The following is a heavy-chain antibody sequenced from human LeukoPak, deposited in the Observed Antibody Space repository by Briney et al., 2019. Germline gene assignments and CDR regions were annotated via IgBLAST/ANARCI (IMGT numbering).Heavy chain of an antibody. CDR3: ARLNVDIVATTSYFFDY. J-gene: IGHJ4*02. Sequence: PGGSLRLSCAASGFTFTSYLMIWVRQAPGKGLEWVADINQDGSDKYYVDSAKGRFTISRDNAKNSLYLQMNSLRAEDTAVYYCARLNVDIVATTSYFFDYWGQGSLVTVSS. CDR1: GFTFTSYL. V-gene: IGHV3-7*01. CDR2: INQDGSDK. D-gene: IGHD5-12*01.